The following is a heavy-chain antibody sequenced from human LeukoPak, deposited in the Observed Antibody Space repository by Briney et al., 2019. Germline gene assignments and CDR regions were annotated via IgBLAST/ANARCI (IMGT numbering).Heavy chain of an antibody. Sequence: SETLSLTCTVSGGSISSYYWSWIRQPPGKGLEWIGYIYYSGSTNYNPSLKSRVTISVDTSKNQFSLKMNSVTAADTAVYYCARDFWSGSNWFDPWGQGTLVTVSS. J-gene: IGHJ5*02. CDR2: IYYSGST. V-gene: IGHV4-59*12. CDR1: GGSISSYY. CDR3: ARDFWSGSNWFDP. D-gene: IGHD3-3*01.